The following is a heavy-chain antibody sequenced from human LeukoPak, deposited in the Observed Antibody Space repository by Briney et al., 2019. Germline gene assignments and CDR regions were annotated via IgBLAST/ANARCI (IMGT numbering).Heavy chain of an antibody. D-gene: IGHD6-13*01. CDR1: GGFNSSYD. CDR3: ARGAAMRGSRFDP. J-gene: IGHJ5*02. V-gene: IGHV4-59*01. CDR2: IYYGGST. Sequence: SETLSLTCTLSGGFNSSYDWSWIREPPGKGLEWIGDIYYGGSTNYSPSLTSRITISVDTFKIHCSLKLGSVAAADTAVYSGARGAAMRGSRFDPWGQGTLVTVSS.